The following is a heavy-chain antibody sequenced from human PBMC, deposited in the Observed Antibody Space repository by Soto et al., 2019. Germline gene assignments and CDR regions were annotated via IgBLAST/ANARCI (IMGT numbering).Heavy chain of an antibody. CDR1: GFTFSSYA. CDR3: PRDLYSYGYHYYYGMDV. V-gene: IGHV3-30-3*01. Sequence: QVQLVESGGGVVQPGRSLRLSCAASGFTFSSYAMHWVRQAPGKGLEWVAVISYDGSNKYYADSVKGRFTISRDNSKNXXYLQMNSLRAEDTAVYYCPRDLYSYGYHYYYGMDVWGQGTTVTVSS. CDR2: ISYDGSNK. D-gene: IGHD5-18*01. J-gene: IGHJ6*02.